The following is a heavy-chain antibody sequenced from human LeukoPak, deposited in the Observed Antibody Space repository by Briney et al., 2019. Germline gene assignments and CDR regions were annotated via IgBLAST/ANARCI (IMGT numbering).Heavy chain of an antibody. V-gene: IGHV3-23*01. Sequence: GGSLRLSCAASGFTFSTYAMSWVRQAPGKGPEWVSALSGSGANTYYADSVKGRFTISRDNAKNSLYLQMNSLRAEDTAVYYCARESGSYGPYWGQGTLVTVSS. CDR3: ARESGSYGPY. D-gene: IGHD5-18*01. CDR2: LSGSGANT. J-gene: IGHJ4*02. CDR1: GFTFSTYA.